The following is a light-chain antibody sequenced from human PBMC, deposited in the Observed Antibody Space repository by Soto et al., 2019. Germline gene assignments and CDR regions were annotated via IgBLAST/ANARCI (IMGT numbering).Light chain of an antibody. CDR1: SSNIGSNT. Sequence: QSVLTQPPSASGTPGQRVTISCSGSSSNIGSNTVNWYQQLPGTAPKLLIYSNNQRPSGVPARFSGSMSGTSASLAISGLQSDDEADYYCAAWDDSLNGPVFGTGTKLTVL. CDR2: SNN. J-gene: IGLJ1*01. CDR3: AAWDDSLNGPV. V-gene: IGLV1-44*01.